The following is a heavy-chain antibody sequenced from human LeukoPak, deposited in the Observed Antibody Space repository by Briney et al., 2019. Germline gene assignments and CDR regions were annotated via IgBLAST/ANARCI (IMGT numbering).Heavy chain of an antibody. V-gene: IGHV3-48*03. CDR1: GFTFSNYK. D-gene: IGHD5-18*01. J-gene: IGHJ4*02. CDR2: ISSSGRNI. CDR3: ARDLVQLWSKDY. Sequence: GGSLRLSCAASGFTFSNYKFNWVRQAPGKGLEWVSYISSSGRNIYYADSVKGRFTISRDNGKNSLYLQMNSLRAEDTAVYYCARDLVQLWSKDYWGQGTLVTVSS.